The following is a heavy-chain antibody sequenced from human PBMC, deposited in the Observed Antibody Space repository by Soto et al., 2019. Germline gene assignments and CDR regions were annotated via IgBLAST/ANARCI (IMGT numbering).Heavy chain of an antibody. D-gene: IGHD3-10*01. Sequence: QVQLVQSGTEVKKPGSSVKVSCKASGGTFSSHAISWVLQAPGQGLEWMGGISPIFGATNYAQRLQGRVSITADESTSTAYMELSSLRSEDTAVYYCAGSYKYGSGTFDAFDVWGQGTMVTVSS. CDR3: AGSYKYGSGTFDAFDV. V-gene: IGHV1-69*01. CDR1: GGTFSSHA. J-gene: IGHJ3*01. CDR2: ISPIFGAT.